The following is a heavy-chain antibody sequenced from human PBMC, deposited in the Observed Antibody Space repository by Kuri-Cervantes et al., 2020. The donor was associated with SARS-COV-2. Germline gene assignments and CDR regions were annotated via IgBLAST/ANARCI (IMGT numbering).Heavy chain of an antibody. J-gene: IGHJ4*02. Sequence: GESLKISCAASGFTFSNAWMSWVRQAPGKGLEWVGRIKSKTDGGTTDYAAPVKGRFTISRDNSKNTLYLQMSSLRAEDTAVYYCAKDISQATVVTLIEAFDYWGQGTLVTVSS. CDR2: IKSKTDGGTT. D-gene: IGHD4-23*01. CDR1: GFTFSNAW. V-gene: IGHV3-15*01. CDR3: AKDISQATVVTLIEAFDY.